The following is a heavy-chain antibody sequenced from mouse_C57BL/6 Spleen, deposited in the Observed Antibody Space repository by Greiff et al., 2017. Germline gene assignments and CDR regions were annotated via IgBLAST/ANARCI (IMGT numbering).Heavy chain of an antibody. D-gene: IGHD1-1*01. CDR1: GFTFSDYY. J-gene: IGHJ2*01. Sequence: DVMLVESGGGLVQPGGSLKLSCAASGFTFSDYYMYWVRQTPEKRLEWVAYISNGGGSTDYPDTVKGRFTISRDNAKNTLYLQMSRLKSEDTAMYYCARRGYYYGSSSPYYFDYWGQGTTLTVSS. CDR2: ISNGGGST. CDR3: ARRGYYYGSSSPYYFDY. V-gene: IGHV5-12*01.